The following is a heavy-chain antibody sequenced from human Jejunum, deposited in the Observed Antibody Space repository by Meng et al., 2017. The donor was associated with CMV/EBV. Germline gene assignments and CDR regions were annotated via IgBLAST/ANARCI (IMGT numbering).Heavy chain of an antibody. J-gene: IGHJ4*02. V-gene: IGHV3-30*02. D-gene: IGHD3-10*01. CDR2: TRHDGSNE. CDR3: AKRRSMFGTVIRDYLDS. CDR1: FECRNYG. Sequence: FECRNYGMHWVRQAPGKGLEWVAFTRHDGSNEKYADSVKGRFIISRDNFRNTLVLQMSRLRPEDTAVYYCAKRRSMFGTVIRDYLDSWGQGTLVTVSS.